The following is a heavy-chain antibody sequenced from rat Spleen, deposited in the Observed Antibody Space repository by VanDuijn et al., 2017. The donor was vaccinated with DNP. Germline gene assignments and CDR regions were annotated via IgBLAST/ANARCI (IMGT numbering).Heavy chain of an antibody. D-gene: IGHD1-3*01. J-gene: IGHJ4*01. Sequence: EVQLQESGPGLVKPSQSLSLTCSVTGYSITSNYWGWIRKFPGNKMEWIGHISYSGRTSYNPSLKSRISITRDTSKNQFFLQLRSVTTEDTATYYCARSVRATSYYAMDAWGQGTSVTVSS. CDR3: ARSVRATSYYAMDA. CDR2: ISYSGRT. CDR1: GYSITSNY. V-gene: IGHV3-1*01.